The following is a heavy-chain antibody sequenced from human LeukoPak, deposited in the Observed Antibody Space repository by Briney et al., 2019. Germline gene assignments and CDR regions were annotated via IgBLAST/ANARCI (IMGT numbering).Heavy chain of an antibody. CDR2: IGTAGEI. J-gene: IGHJ3*02. Sequence: GGSLRPSCAASGFTFRSYDMHWVRQATGKGLEWVSGIGTAGEIYYPGSVKGRFTISRENAKNSLYLQMNSLRAGDTAVYYCAKDVSSGWFLDAFDIWGQGTMVTVSS. CDR1: GFTFRSYD. CDR3: AKDVSSGWFLDAFDI. D-gene: IGHD6-19*01. V-gene: IGHV3-13*01.